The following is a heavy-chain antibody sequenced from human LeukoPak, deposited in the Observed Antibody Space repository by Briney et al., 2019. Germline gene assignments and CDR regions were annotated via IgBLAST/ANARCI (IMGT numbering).Heavy chain of an antibody. V-gene: IGHV3-23*01. CDR3: AKSYNGYESKPDY. D-gene: IGHD5-12*01. Sequence: PGGSLRLSCATSRFIFSSYWMTWVRQAPGKGLEWVSSISNSGGRTFYTDSVKGRFTISRDNSKITLYLQMNSLRAEDTAVYYCAKSYNGYESKPDYWGQGTLVTVSS. J-gene: IGHJ4*02. CDR1: RFIFSSYW. CDR2: ISNSGGRT.